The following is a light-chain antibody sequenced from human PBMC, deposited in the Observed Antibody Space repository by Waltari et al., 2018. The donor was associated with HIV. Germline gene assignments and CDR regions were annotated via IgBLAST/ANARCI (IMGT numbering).Light chain of an antibody. CDR2: WAS. Sequence: IVMTQSPDSLVVSLGERATIACKSSQSVFHSSNSNNYLAWYQHKPGQSPKLLLYWASTREFGVPDRFSGSGSGTDFTLTINSLQAEDAAVYYCLQYYRTPSFGQGTRLEIK. V-gene: IGKV4-1*01. CDR3: LQYYRTPS. CDR1: QSVFHSSNSNNY. J-gene: IGKJ5*01.